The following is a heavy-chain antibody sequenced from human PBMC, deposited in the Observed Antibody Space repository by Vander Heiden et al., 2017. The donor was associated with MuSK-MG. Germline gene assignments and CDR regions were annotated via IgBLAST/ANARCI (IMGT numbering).Heavy chain of an antibody. CDR1: VFPFSSYA. CDR3: AKPGKGYSRYYYMDV. CDR2: ISGSGGST. V-gene: IGHV3-23*01. D-gene: IGHD4-4*01. Sequence: EVQLLESGGGLVQPGGSLRLSCSASVFPFSSYAMSWVRQAPGKGLGWVSAISGSGGSTYYADSVKGRFTISRDNSKNTLYLQMNSLRAEDTAVYYCAKPGKGYSRYYYMDVWGKGTTVTVSS. J-gene: IGHJ6*03.